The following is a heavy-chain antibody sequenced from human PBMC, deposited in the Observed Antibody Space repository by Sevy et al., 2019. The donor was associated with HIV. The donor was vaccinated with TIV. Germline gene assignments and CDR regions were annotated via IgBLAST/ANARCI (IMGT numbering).Heavy chain of an antibody. Sequence: SETLSLTCTVSGGSISSYYRSWIRQSPGKGLEWIGDIYYNSGGTNYNPSLKSRVTISVDTSKNQFSLKLSSVTAADTAVYYCARGTAAAAPAYYYWYYMDVWAKGTTVTVSS. D-gene: IGHD6-13*01. V-gene: IGHV4-59*01. J-gene: IGHJ6*03. CDR2: IYYNSGGT. CDR3: ARGTAAAAPAYYYWYYMDV. CDR1: GGSISSYY.